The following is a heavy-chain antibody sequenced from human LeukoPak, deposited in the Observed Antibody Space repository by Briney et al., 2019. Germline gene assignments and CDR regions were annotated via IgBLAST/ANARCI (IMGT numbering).Heavy chain of an antibody. CDR3: ARWRYCSSTSCYHAFDI. CDR1: GFTFSSYW. V-gene: IGHV3-7*01. J-gene: IGHJ3*02. CDR2: IKQDGSEK. D-gene: IGHD2-2*01. Sequence: PGGSLRLSCAASGFTFSSYWMSWVRQAPGKGLEWVANIKQDGSEKYYVDSVKGRFTISRDNAKNSLYLQMNSLRAEDTAVYYCARWRYCSSTSCYHAFDIWGQGTMVTVSS.